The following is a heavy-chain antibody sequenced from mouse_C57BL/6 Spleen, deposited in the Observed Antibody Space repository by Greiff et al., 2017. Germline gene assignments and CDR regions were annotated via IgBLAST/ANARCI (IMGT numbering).Heavy chain of an antibody. V-gene: IGHV1-7*01. CDR2: INPSRGYT. D-gene: IGHD1-1*01. J-gene: IGHJ2*01. CDR1: GYTFTSYW. CDR3: ATLITTVVATDYFDY. Sequence: VQLQQSGAELAKPGASVKLSCKASGYTFTSYWMHWVKQRPGQGLEWIGYINPSRGYTKYNQKFKDKATLTADKSSSTAYMQLSSLTYEDSAVYYCATLITTVVATDYFDYWGQGTTLTVSS.